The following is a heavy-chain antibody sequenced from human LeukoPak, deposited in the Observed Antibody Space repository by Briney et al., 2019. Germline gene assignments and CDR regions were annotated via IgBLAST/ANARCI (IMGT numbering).Heavy chain of an antibody. D-gene: IGHD6-13*01. CDR3: ARIRGSSLYEWFDP. CDR2: IYYSGST. J-gene: IGHJ5*02. V-gene: IGHV4-30-4*01. CDR1: GGSISSGDYY. Sequence: SETLSLTCTVSGGSISSGDYYWSWIRQPPGKGLEWIGYIYYSGSTYYNPSLKSRPTISVDTSKNQFSLKLSSVTAADTAVYYCARIRGSSLYEWFDPWGQGTLVTVSS.